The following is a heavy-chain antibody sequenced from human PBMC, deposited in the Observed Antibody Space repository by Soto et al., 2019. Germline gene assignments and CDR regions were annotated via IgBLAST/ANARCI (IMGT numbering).Heavy chain of an antibody. Sequence: QVQLQESGPGLVKPSETLSLTCTVSGDSVSSGSYYWSWIRQPPGKGLEWIGYIYYSGNTNYNPALKSRCTISVATSTNQFSRKLSSVTAPDTAVYYCARDFWGTYRRDALDIWGQGTMVTVSS. V-gene: IGHV4-61*01. J-gene: IGHJ3*02. CDR1: GDSVSSGSYY. D-gene: IGHD3-16*02. CDR2: IYYSGNT. CDR3: ARDFWGTYRRDALDI.